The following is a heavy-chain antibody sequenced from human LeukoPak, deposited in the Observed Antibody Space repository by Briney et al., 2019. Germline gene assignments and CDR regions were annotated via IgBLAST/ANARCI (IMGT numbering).Heavy chain of an antibody. CDR3: TRAEFSNSFDD. J-gene: IGHJ4*02. CDR2: IYSSGST. V-gene: IGHV3-53*01. D-gene: IGHD6-6*01. CDR1: GFTVISNY. Sequence: GGSLRLSCATSGFTVISNYMSWVRQTPGRSLEWVAFIYSSGSTYYAESAEGRFTISRDSSENTLYLEMTSLRVEDTAVYYCTRAEFSNSFDDWGQGTLVIVSP.